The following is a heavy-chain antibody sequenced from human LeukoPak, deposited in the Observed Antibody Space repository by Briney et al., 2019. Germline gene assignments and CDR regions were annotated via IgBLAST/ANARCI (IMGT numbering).Heavy chain of an antibody. Sequence: GGSLRLSCEVSGSNFGSYGMHWVRQAPGKGLEWLAFISYDGSDKYYGDSVEGRFTISRDNSKNTLYLQMNSLRAEDTAVYSCARDATYGAPDYWGQGTLVTVSS. V-gene: IGHV3-33*01. CDR3: ARDATYGAPDY. D-gene: IGHD4-17*01. CDR2: ISYDGSDK. CDR1: GSNFGSYG. J-gene: IGHJ4*02.